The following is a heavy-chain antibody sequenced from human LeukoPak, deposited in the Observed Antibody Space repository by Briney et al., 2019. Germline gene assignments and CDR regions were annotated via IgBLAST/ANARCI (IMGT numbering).Heavy chain of an antibody. D-gene: IGHD6-13*01. Sequence: ASVKVSCTASGYTFTGYYIHWVRHAPGQGMEWMGWINPNSGGTNYAKKFQGRVTMTRDTSISTAYLELSRLRSDDTAVYYCARVLYSSSWYYDIWGQGTMVTVSS. CDR3: ARVLYSSSWYYDI. CDR1: GYTFTGYY. J-gene: IGHJ3*02. V-gene: IGHV1-2*02. CDR2: INPNSGGT.